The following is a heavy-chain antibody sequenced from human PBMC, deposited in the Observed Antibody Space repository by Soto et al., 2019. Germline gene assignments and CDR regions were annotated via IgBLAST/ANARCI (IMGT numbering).Heavy chain of an antibody. CDR2: IYYSGST. V-gene: IGHV4-61*01. CDR1: GGSVSSGSYY. D-gene: IGHD2-15*01. CDR3: ARRDCSGGSCILFDY. J-gene: IGHJ4*02. Sequence: SETLSLTCTVSGGSVSSGSYYWSWIRQPPGKGLEWIGYIYYSGSTNYNPSLKSRVTISVDTSKNQFSLKLSSVTAADTAVYYCARRDCSGGSCILFDYWGQGTLVTVSS.